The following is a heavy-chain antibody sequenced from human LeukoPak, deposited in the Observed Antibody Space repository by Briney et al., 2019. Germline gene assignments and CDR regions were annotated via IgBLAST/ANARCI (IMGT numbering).Heavy chain of an antibody. D-gene: IGHD3-10*01. CDR2: ISYDGSNK. V-gene: IGHV3-30-3*01. Sequence: GGSLRLSCAVSGFTFSSYAMHWVRQAPGKGLEWVAVISYDGSNKYYADSVKGRFTISRDNSKNTLYLQMNSLRAEDTAVYYCAKELRGSGRALDYWGQGTLVTVSS. CDR3: AKELRGSGRALDY. CDR1: GFTFSSYA. J-gene: IGHJ4*02.